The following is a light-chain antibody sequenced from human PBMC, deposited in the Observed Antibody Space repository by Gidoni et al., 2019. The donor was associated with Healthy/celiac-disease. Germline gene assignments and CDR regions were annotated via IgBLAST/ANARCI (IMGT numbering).Light chain of an antibody. CDR2: QDS. CDR3: QAWDSSPL. V-gene: IGLV3-1*01. Sequence: SYELTKPTSVSVSPGQTASITCAGDQLGDKYACWYQQKPGQSPVLVIYQDSKRPSGLPDRFSGSNSGNTSTLTISGTQAMGESDYYCQAWDSSPLFGGGTNLTVL. CDR1: QLGDKY. J-gene: IGLJ2*01.